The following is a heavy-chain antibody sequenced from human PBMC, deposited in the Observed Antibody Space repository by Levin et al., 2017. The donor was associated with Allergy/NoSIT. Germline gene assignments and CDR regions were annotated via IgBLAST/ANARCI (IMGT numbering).Heavy chain of an antibody. J-gene: IGHJ4*02. CDR1: GGSISSGDYY. CDR2: IYYSGST. CDR3: ARVDYDSSGYYTHFYY. D-gene: IGHD3-22*01. V-gene: IGHV4-30-4*01. Sequence: SETLSLTCTVSGGSISSGDYYWSWIRQPPGKGLEWIGYIYYSGSTYYNPSLKSRVTISVDTSKNQFSLKLSSVTAADTAVYYCARVDYDSSGYYTHFYYWGQGTLVTVSS.